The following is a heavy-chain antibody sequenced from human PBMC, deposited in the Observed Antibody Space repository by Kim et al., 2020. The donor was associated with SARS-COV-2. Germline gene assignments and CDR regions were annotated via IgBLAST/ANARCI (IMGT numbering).Heavy chain of an antibody. V-gene: IGHV3-23*03. CDR3: AKARGSGSYFSDY. Sequence: GGSLRLSCAASGFTFSSYAMSWVRQAPGKGLEWVSVIYSGGSSTYYADSVKGRFTISRDNSKNTLYLQMNSLRAEDTAVYYCAKARGSGSYFSDYWGQGTLVTVSS. J-gene: IGHJ4*02. D-gene: IGHD1-26*01. CDR1: GFTFSSYA. CDR2: IYSGGSST.